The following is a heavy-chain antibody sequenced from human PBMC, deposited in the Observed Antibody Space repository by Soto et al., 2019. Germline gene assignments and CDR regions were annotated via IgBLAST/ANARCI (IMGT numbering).Heavy chain of an antibody. D-gene: IGHD6-13*01. CDR1: GFTFSTFA. CDR3: AKGGLGQQMGLGD. J-gene: IGHJ4*02. CDR2: LSDSGVDT. V-gene: IGHV3-23*01. Sequence: EVQLLESGGGLVQPGGSPRLSCAASGFTFSTFAMTWVRQAPGKGLEWVASLSDSGVDTYYADSVKGRFTISRDNYKNTLQLQMNSLRAEDTAIYYCAKGGLGQQMGLGDWGQGTLVTVSS.